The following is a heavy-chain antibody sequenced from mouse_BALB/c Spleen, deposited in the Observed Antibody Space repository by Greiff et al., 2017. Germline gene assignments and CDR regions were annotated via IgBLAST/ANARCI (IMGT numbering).Heavy chain of an antibody. D-gene: IGHD2-4*01. J-gene: IGHJ4*01. CDR2: ISSGGSYT. CDR3: TRGSTMITTGYAMDY. V-gene: IGHV5-6-4*01. Sequence: EVQVVESGGGLVKPGGSLKLSCAASGFTFSSYTMSWVRQTPEKRLEWVATISSGGSYTYYPDSVKGRFTISRDNAKNTLYLQMSSLKSEDTAMYYCTRGSTMITTGYAMDYWGQGTSVTVSS. CDR1: GFTFSSYT.